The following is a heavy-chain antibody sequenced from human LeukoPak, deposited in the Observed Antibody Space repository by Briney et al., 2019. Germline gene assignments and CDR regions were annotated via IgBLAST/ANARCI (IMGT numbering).Heavy chain of an antibody. J-gene: IGHJ4*02. CDR3: ATDTYYYDSSGYYQGFDY. CDR2: IYYSGST. Sequence: YPSETLSLTCTVSGDSISSSSYYWGWIRQPPGKGLEWIGNIYYSGSTYYNPSLKSRVTISVDTSKNQFSLKLSSVTAADTAVYYCATDTYYYDSSGYYQGFDYWGQGTLVTVSS. CDR1: GDSISSSSYY. V-gene: IGHV4-39*01. D-gene: IGHD3-22*01.